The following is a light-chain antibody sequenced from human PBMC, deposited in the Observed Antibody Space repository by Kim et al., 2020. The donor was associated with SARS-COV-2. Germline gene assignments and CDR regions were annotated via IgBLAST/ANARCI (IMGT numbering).Light chain of an antibody. CDR3: AAWDDSLNGQV. CDR1: SYNSGSKT. CDR2: SNN. Sequence: GQRVTISCSGSSYNSGSKTVNWYQQLPGTAPKLLIYSNNQRPSGVPDRFSGSKSGTSASLAISGLQSEEEADYYCAAWDDSLNGQVFGGGTQLTVL. V-gene: IGLV1-44*01. J-gene: IGLJ2*01.